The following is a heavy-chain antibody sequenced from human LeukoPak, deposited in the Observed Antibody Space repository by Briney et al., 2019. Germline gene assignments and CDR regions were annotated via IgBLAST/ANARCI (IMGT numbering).Heavy chain of an antibody. Sequence: SETLSLTCTVSGASISSYYWSRIRQPAGKGLEWIGRGSTSGSTNYNPSLKSRVTMSVETSKNQFSLKLSSVTAADTAVYYCARDSYFGSGNYYIDYWGQGTTVTVSS. CDR1: GASISSYY. D-gene: IGHD3-10*01. J-gene: IGHJ4*03. V-gene: IGHV4-4*07. CDR3: ARDSYFGSGNYYIDY. CDR2: GSTSGST.